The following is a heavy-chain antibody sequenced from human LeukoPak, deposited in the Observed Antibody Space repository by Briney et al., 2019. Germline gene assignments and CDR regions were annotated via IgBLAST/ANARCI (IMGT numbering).Heavy chain of an antibody. CDR3: AKAVGAHFDY. D-gene: IGHD1-26*01. Sequence: SETLSLTCSVAGGSVSNNYWNWIRQPPGRGLEWIGYIYNSGSTSYNPSLRSRVTISADTSKNQFSLKLSSVTAADTAVYYCAKAVGAHFDYWGQGTLVTVSS. CDR2: IYNSGST. V-gene: IGHV4-59*08. CDR1: GGSVSNNY. J-gene: IGHJ4*02.